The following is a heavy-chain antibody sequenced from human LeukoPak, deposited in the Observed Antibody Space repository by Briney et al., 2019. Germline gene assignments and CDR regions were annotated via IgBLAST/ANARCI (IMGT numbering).Heavy chain of an antibody. Sequence: SETLSLTCAVYGGSFSGYYWGWIRQPPGKGLEWIASVSHSGSTYYNPSLKSRVTISVDTSKNQFSLKVTSVTAADTALYYCARERIERYTYASSDFDYWGRGTLVTVSS. CDR3: ARERIERYTYASSDFDY. CDR2: VSHSGST. V-gene: IGHV4-38-2*02. D-gene: IGHD5-18*01. J-gene: IGHJ4*02. CDR1: GGSFSGYY.